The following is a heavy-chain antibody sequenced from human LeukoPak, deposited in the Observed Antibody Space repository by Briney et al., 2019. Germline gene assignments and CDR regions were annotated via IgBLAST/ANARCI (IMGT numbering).Heavy chain of an antibody. CDR2: ISSSSSYI. V-gene: IGHV3-21*01. CDR3: ARDGEGVGFDF. D-gene: IGHD7-27*01. J-gene: IGHJ4*02. CDR1: GFTFSSYS. Sequence: GRSLRLSCAASGFTFSSYSMNWVRQAPGKGLEWVSSISSSSSYIYYADSVKGRFTISRDNAKNSLYLQMNSLRAEDTAVYYCARDGEGVGFDFWGQGTLVTVSS.